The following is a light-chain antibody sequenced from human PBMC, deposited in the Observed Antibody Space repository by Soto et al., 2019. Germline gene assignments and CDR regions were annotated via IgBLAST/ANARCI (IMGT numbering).Light chain of an antibody. CDR1: QRVSSSY. CDR2: GAS. CDR3: QQSASSVT. Sequence: EIVLTHSPGTLSLSPGERATLSCRASQRVSSSYLAWYQQKPGQAPRLLIYGASSRATGIPDRFSGSGSGTDFTLTISRLEPEDFAVYYCQQSASSVTFGQGTRLEIK. V-gene: IGKV3-20*01. J-gene: IGKJ5*01.